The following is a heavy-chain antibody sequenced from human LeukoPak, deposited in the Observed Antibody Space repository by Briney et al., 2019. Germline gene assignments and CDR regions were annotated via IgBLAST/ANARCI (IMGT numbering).Heavy chain of an antibody. V-gene: IGHV4-38-2*02. CDR3: ARGSTIFVVVNYFDY. D-gene: IGHD3-3*01. CDR1: GYSISSGYY. CDR2: IYHSGST. J-gene: IGHJ4*02. Sequence: PSETLSLTCTVSGYSISSGYYWGWIRQPPGKGLEWIGSIYHSGSTYYNPSLKSRVTISVDTSKNQFSLKLSSVTAADTAVYYCARGSTIFVVVNYFDYWGQGTLVTVSS.